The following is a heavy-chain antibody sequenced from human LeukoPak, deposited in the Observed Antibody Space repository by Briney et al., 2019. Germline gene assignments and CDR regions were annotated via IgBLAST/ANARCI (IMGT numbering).Heavy chain of an antibody. CDR3: ARGPTISETGYFDF. CDR2: IDHRGDT. J-gene: IGHJ4*03. V-gene: IGHV4-34*01. Sequence: SETLSVTCAGYGGSFSRYYWSWIRQSPGKGLEWIAEIDHRGDTNYNPSGKSRVTISVDTSKNQFYLKVRSLSAADTAVYYCARGPTISETGYFDFWGQGTLVTVSS. CDR1: GGSFSRYY. D-gene: IGHD1-1*01.